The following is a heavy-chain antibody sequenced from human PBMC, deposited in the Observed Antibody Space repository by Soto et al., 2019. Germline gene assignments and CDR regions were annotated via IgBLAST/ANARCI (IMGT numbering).Heavy chain of an antibody. J-gene: IGHJ4*02. CDR2: ISYDGSNK. CDR1: GFTFSSYG. Sequence: GGSLRLSCAASGFTFSSYGMHWVRQAPGKGLEWVAVISYDGSNKYYADSVKGRFTISRDNSKNTLYLQMNSLRAEDTAVYHCAKGPQWLDEYYFDYWGQGTLVTVSS. D-gene: IGHD6-19*01. V-gene: IGHV3-30*18. CDR3: AKGPQWLDEYYFDY.